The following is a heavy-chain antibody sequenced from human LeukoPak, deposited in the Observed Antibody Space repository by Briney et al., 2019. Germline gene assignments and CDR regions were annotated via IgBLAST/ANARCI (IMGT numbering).Heavy chain of an antibody. CDR1: GFRFRSYA. J-gene: IGHJ1*01. Sequence: HPGGSLRLSCAVSGFRFRSYAMSWVRQAPREGLDWVSGISDGGGSTYYAASVKGRFTISRDNSKNTLYLQMNSLRAEDTALYYCARTPVYSSPWGNAEYFQHWGQGTLVTVSS. D-gene: IGHD6-13*01. V-gene: IGHV3-23*01. CDR2: ISDGGGST. CDR3: ARTPVYSSPWGNAEYFQH.